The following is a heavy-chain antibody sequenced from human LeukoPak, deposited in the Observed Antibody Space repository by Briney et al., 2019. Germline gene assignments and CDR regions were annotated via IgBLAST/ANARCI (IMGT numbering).Heavy chain of an antibody. CDR2: IYYSGST. CDR1: GGSFSGYY. D-gene: IGHD3-22*01. CDR3: ARITYYYDSSGYRDTYYFDY. Sequence: SETLSLTCAVYGGSFSGYYWSWIRQHPGKGLEWIGYIYYSGSTYYNPSLKSRVTISVDTSKNQFSLKLSSVTAADTAVYYCARITYYYDSSGYRDTYYFDYWGQGTLVTVSS. J-gene: IGHJ4*02. V-gene: IGHV4-31*11.